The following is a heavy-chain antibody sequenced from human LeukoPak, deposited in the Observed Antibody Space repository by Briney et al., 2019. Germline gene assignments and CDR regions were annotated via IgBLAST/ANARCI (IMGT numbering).Heavy chain of an antibody. CDR1: GGSISSFY. Sequence: SETLSLTCTVSGGSISSFYWTWIRQPPGKGLEWIGYLYYSGSTNYNPSLKSRVTMSVDTSKNLFSLKLSSVTAADTVVYYCARVYYYDSSASLLDAFDIWGQGTMVTVSS. CDR3: ARVYYYDSSASLLDAFDI. V-gene: IGHV4-59*08. D-gene: IGHD3-22*01. J-gene: IGHJ3*02. CDR2: LYYSGST.